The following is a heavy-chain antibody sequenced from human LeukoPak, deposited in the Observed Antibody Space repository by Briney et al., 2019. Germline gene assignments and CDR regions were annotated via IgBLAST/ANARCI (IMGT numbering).Heavy chain of an antibody. D-gene: IGHD3-10*01. Sequence: GGSLRLSCAASGFTFSSYGMHWVRQAPGKGLEWVANIKQDGSEKYYVDSVKGRFTISRDNAKNSLYLQMNSLRAEDTAVYYCAAEGFGELFDYWGQGTLVTVSS. CDR1: GFTFSSYG. CDR3: AAEGFGELFDY. V-gene: IGHV3-7*01. CDR2: IKQDGSEK. J-gene: IGHJ4*02.